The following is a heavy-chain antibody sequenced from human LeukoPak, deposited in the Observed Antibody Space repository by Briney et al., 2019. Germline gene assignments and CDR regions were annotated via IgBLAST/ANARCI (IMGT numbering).Heavy chain of an antibody. CDR1: GYTFTGYY. CDR2: INPNSGGT. Sequence: ASVKVSCKASGYTFTGYYMHWVRQAPGQGLEWMGRINPNSGGTNYTQKFQGRVTMTRDTSISTAYMELSRLRSDDTAVYYCARGGYDFVYYYYGMDVWGQGTTVTVSS. D-gene: IGHD3-3*01. V-gene: IGHV1-2*06. J-gene: IGHJ6*02. CDR3: ARGGYDFVYYYYGMDV.